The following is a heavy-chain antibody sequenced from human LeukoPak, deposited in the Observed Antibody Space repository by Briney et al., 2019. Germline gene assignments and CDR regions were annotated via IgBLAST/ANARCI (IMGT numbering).Heavy chain of an antibody. CDR2: LSGSGGGT. V-gene: IGHV3-23*01. CDR3: AKRGVVTRVLLVGFHKEAYYFDS. D-gene: IGHD3-10*01. CDR1: GITLSNYG. Sequence: GGSLRLSCVVSGITLSNYGMSWVRQAPGKGLEWVAGLSGSGGGTNYADSVQGRFTISRDNPKNTLYLQMNSLRAEDTAVYFCAKRGVVTRVLLVGFHKEAYYFDSWGQGALVTVSS. J-gene: IGHJ4*02.